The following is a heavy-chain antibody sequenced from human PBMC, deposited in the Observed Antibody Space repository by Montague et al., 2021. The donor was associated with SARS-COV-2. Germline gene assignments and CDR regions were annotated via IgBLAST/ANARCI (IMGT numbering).Heavy chain of an antibody. CDR2: IYPGDSDT. CDR1: GYSFTSYW. V-gene: IGHV5-51*01. D-gene: IGHD2-15*01. J-gene: IGHJ5*02. Sequence: QSGAEVKKPGESLKISCKGSGYSFTSYWIGWVRQMPGKGLEWMGIIYPGDSDTRYSPSFQGQVTISADKSISTAYLQWSSLKASDTAMYYCARQFCCSGGGCPINWFDPWGQGTLVTVSS. CDR3: ARQFCCSGGGCPINWFDP.